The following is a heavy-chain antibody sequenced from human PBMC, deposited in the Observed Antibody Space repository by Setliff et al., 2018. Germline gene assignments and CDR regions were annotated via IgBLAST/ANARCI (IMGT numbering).Heavy chain of an antibody. V-gene: IGHV4-61*02. Sequence: SETLSLTCSVSGDSINSGTYYWSWFRQSAGKGLEWIGRIYTGGSTNYNPSLKSRVTISLDTSKNHFSLTLTSVIAADTAVYYCARGRGLEWLPESWFDPWGQGTLVTVLL. D-gene: IGHD3-3*01. J-gene: IGHJ5*02. CDR2: IYTGGST. CDR3: ARGRGLEWLPESWFDP. CDR1: GDSINSGTYY.